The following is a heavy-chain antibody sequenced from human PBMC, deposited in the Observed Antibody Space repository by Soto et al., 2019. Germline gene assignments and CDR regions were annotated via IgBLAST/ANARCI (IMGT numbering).Heavy chain of an antibody. CDR3: EIALRHTDMVYPWFDP. CDR2: IYESGYT. Sequence: SQTLSLTCTVSGDSVSSGAYYWGWVRQRPGRGLEWIGYIYESGYTYYNPSLKSRLTISRDTSNNQCCVGLTYLTAANTAVYSCEIALRHTDMVYPWFDPWGQGTLVTVS. CDR1: GDSVSSGAYY. D-gene: IGHD5-18*01. J-gene: IGHJ5*02. V-gene: IGHV4-31*03.